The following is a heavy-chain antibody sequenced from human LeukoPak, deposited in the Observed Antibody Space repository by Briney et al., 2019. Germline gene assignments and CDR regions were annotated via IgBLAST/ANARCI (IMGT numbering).Heavy chain of an antibody. CDR3: ARVEGGPSDYFDY. CDR1: GFTFSSYW. V-gene: IGHV3-7*01. CDR2: IKQDGSEK. D-gene: IGHD3-16*01. J-gene: IGHJ4*02. Sequence: GGSLRLSCAASGFTFSSYWMSWVRQAPGKGLEWVANIKQDGSEKYYVDSVKGRFTISRDNAKNSLYLQMNSLRAEDTAVYYCARVEGGPSDYFDYWGQGTLVTVSS.